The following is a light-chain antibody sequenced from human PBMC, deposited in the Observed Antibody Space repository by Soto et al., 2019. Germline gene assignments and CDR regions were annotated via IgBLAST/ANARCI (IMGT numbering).Light chain of an antibody. Sequence: EIVLTQSPATLSLSPGEIATLSFSASQSVSSYLACYQQEPGQAPRLLIYDASNRATGIPDRFSGSGSGTDFTLTISSLEPEDFVVYYCQQRNNWPPEITFGQGTRLEIK. CDR1: QSVSSY. V-gene: IGKV3-11*01. CDR3: QQRNNWPPEIT. CDR2: DAS. J-gene: IGKJ5*01.